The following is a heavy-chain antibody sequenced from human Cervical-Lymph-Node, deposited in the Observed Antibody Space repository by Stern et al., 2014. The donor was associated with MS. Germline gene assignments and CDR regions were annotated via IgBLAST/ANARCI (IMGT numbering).Heavy chain of an antibody. J-gene: IGHJ4*02. CDR2: ISYDGRDK. CDR1: GFVFRRYA. D-gene: IGHD1-26*01. CDR3: AKGGSGSYLD. Sequence: VQLEESGGGVVQPGRSLRLSFAASGFVFRRYALHWVRQAPGKGLEWVALISYDGRDKYYTDSVKGRFTVSRDNSNNTVDLEMNSLRLEDTAVYYCAKGGSGSYLDWGQGSLVTVSS. V-gene: IGHV3-30*04.